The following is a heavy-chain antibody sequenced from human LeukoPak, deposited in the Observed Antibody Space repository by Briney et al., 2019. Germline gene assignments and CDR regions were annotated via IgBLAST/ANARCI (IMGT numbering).Heavy chain of an antibody. V-gene: IGHV3-21*01. CDR1: GFTFKNYK. CDR3: ARERVVAVAGAYYNYGMDV. Sequence: GGSLRLSCAASGFTFKNYKMNWVRQAPGKGLEWVSSISSSSTYIYYADFLKGRFNISRDNARNSLFLQNNSLRAEDTAVYYCARERVVAVAGAYYNYGMDVWGPGTTVTVSS. J-gene: IGHJ6*02. CDR2: ISSSSTYI. D-gene: IGHD6-19*01.